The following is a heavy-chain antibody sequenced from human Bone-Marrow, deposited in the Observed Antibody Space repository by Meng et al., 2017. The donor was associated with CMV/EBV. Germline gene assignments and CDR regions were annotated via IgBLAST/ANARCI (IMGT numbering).Heavy chain of an antibody. CDR2: INHSGST. CDR1: GGSISSYY. V-gene: IGHV4-34*01. D-gene: IGHD2-2*02. J-gene: IGHJ6*01. Sequence: SATLSLTCTVSGGSISSYYWSWIRQPPGKGLEWIGEINHSGSTNYNPSLKSRVTISVDTSKNQFSLKLSSVTAADTAVHYCSRGDIVVVPAAIIDNGGSDYYGMDVWGQGTTVAASS. CDR3: SRGDIVVVPAAIIDNGGSDYYGMDV.